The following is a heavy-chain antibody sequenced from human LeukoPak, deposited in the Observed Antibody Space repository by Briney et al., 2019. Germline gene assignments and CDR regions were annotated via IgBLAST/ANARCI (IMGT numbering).Heavy chain of an antibody. CDR1: GGSISSSSYY. Sequence: PSETLSLTCTVSGGSISSSSYYWGWIRQPPGKGLEWIGSIYYSGSTYYNPSLKSRVTISVDTSKNQFSLKLSSVTAADTAVYYCARDREGATIVGTFDYWGQGTLVTVSS. V-gene: IGHV4-39*02. CDR3: ARDREGATIVGTFDY. D-gene: IGHD1-26*01. J-gene: IGHJ4*02. CDR2: IYYSGST.